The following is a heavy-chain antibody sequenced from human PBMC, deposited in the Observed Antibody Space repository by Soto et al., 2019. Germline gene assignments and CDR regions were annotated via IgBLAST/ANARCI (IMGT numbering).Heavy chain of an antibody. CDR3: ARDIAATGTRWFDT. CDR1: GYTFTSYG. D-gene: IGHD6-13*01. J-gene: IGHJ5*02. Sequence: ASVKVSCKASGYTFTSYGISWVRQAPGQGLEWMGWISADNGNTNYAQKVQGRVTMTTDTTTSTAYMELRSLRSDDTAVYYCARDIAATGTRWFDTWGQGTLVTVSS. V-gene: IGHV1-18*04. CDR2: ISADNGNT.